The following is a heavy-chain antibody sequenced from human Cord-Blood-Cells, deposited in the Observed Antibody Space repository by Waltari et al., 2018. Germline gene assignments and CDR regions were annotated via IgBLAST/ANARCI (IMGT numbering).Heavy chain of an antibody. D-gene: IGHD5-12*01. CDR3: ASEESGYDDAFDI. CDR2: MNPNSGNT. Sequence: QVQLVQSGAEVKKPGASVKVSCTAPGYTFTSYDINWVRPATGQGLEWMGWMNPNSGNTGYAQKFQGRVTMTRNTSISTAYMELSSLRSEDTAVYYCASEESGYDDAFDIWGQGTMVTVSS. J-gene: IGHJ3*02. CDR1: GYTFTSYD. V-gene: IGHV1-8*01.